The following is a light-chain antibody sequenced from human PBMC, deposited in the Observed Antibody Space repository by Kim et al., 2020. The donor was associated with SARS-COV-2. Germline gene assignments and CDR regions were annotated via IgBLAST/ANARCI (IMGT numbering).Light chain of an antibody. CDR1: SSDVGGYNY. CDR2: DVS. CDR3: SSYTSSSTLVV. V-gene: IGLV2-14*03. J-gene: IGLJ2*01. Sequence: QSITIPCTGTSSDVGGYNYVSWYQQHPGKAPKLMIYDVSNRPSGVSNRFSVSKSGNTASLTISGLQAEDEADYYCSSYTSSSTLVVFGGGTQLTVL.